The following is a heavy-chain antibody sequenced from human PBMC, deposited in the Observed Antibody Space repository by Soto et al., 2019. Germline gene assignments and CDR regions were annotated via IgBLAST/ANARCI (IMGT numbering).Heavy chain of an antibody. V-gene: IGHV4-61*01. J-gene: IGHJ1*01. Sequence: QVQLQESGPGLVKPSETLSLTCSVSAGSVSGSSHYWNWIRQTPGKGLEWIGYIDYSGSTNYNPSLKNRVTISVDTSKTQFSLKLSSVTAADTAVYYCARGGTSSRRAVAGYFHYWGQGTQVTVSS. CDR1: AGSVSGSSHY. CDR3: ARGGTSSRRAVAGYFHY. CDR2: IDYSGST. D-gene: IGHD1-7*01.